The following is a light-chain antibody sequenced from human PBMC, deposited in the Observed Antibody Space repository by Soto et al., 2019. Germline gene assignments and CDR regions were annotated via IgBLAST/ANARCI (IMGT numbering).Light chain of an antibody. V-gene: IGLV2-14*01. CDR3: SSYTSSSVV. CDR2: EVS. CDR1: SSDVGGYNY. Sequence: QSVLTQPASVSGSPGQSITISCTGTSSDVGGYNYVSWYQQHPGKAPKLMIYEVSNRPSGVSNRFSGSKSGNTASLTISGLQAEDEADYYCSSYTSSSVVFGGGTKVTDL. J-gene: IGLJ2*01.